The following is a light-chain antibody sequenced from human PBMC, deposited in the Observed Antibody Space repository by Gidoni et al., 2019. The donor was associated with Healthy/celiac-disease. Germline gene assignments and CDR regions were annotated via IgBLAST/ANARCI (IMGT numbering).Light chain of an antibody. V-gene: IGLV1-40*01. CDR2: GNS. J-gene: IGLJ2*01. Sequence: QSVLTPPPSVSGAPGQRVTISCTGSSSNTGAGYDVHWYQQLPGTAPKLLIYGNSNRPSGVPDRFSGSKSGTSASLAITGLQAEDEADYYCQSYDSSLSGRGVFGGGTKLTVL. CDR3: QSYDSSLSGRGV. CDR1: SSNTGAGYD.